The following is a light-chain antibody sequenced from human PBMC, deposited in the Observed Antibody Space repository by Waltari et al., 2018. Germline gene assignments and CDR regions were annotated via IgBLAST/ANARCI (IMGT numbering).Light chain of an antibody. CDR2: GAS. V-gene: IGKV3-15*01. CDR1: QSVTSN. Sequence: EIVMTQSPATLSVSPGERATLSCRASQSVTSNLAWYQQKPGQTARLLIYGASTRATGIPARVSGSGSGTEFTLTISSLQSEDFAVYYCQQYNSWPLTFGGGTKVEIK. CDR3: QQYNSWPLT. J-gene: IGKJ4*01.